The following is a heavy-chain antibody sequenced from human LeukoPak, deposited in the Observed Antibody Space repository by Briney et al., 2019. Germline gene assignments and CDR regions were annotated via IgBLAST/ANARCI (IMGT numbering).Heavy chain of an antibody. CDR3: AKGKDVAVAGTFDY. V-gene: IGHV3-9*03. D-gene: IGHD6-19*01. J-gene: IGHJ4*02. Sequence: GRSLRLSCAASGFTFDGYAMHWVRQAPGKGLEWVSGISWNSGDIGYADSVKGRFTISRDNAKNSLYLQMNSLRVEDMALYYCAKGKDVAVAGTFDYWGQGTLVTVSS. CDR2: ISWNSGDI. CDR1: GFTFDGYA.